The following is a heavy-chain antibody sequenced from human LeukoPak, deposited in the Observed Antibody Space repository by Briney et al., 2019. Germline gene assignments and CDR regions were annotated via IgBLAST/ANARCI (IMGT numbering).Heavy chain of an antibody. J-gene: IGHJ4*02. D-gene: IGHD3-22*01. CDR2: MSPNSGNT. CDR3: ARAALYYDSSGYYRTFDY. V-gene: IGHV1-8*01. CDR1: GYTFTSYD. Sequence: ASVKVSCKASGYTFTSYDINWVRQATGQGLEWMGWMSPNSGNTGYAQKFQGRVTMTRNTSISTAYMELSSLRSEHTAVYYCARAALYYDSSGYYRTFDYWGQGTLVTVSS.